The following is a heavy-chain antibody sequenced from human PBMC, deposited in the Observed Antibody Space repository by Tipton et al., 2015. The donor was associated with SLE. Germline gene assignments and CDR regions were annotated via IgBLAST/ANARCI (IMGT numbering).Heavy chain of an antibody. CDR1: GGSISSSSYY. Sequence: TLSLTCTVSGGSISSSSYYWGWFRQPPGKGLEWIGSIYYSGSTYYNPSLQSRVTISVDPSQNQFSLKLSSVTAADTAVYYCARDRGGSYSDAFDNWVQGTMVTVSS. D-gene: IGHD1-26*01. V-gene: IGHV4-39*07. CDR3: ARDRGGSYSDAFDN. CDR2: IYYSGST. J-gene: IGHJ3*02.